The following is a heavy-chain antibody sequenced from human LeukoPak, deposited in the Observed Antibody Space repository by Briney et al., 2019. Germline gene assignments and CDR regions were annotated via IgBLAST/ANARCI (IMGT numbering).Heavy chain of an antibody. Sequence: GGSLRLSCAASGFTFSNAWMSWVRQAPGKGLEWVGRIKSKTDGGTTDYAAPVKGRFTISRDDSKNTLYLQMNSLKTEDTAVYYCTTDGKLGYSYGYDAFDIWGQGTMVTVSS. J-gene: IGHJ3*02. CDR2: IKSKTDGGTT. CDR1: GFTFSNAW. V-gene: IGHV3-15*01. D-gene: IGHD5-18*01. CDR3: TTDGKLGYSYGYDAFDI.